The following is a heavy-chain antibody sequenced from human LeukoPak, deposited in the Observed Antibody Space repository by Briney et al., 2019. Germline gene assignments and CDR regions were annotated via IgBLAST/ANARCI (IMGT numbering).Heavy chain of an antibody. CDR2: IGTAGDT. CDR3: ARNYDILTGYQVFPPSTPPSYYYYYMDV. CDR1: GFTFSSYD. Sequence: GGSLRLSCAASGFTFSSYDMHWVRQATGKGLEWVSAIGTAGDTYYPGSVKGRFTISRENAKNSLYLQMNSLRAEDTALYHCARNYDILTGYQVFPPSTPPSYYYYYMDVWGKGTTVTISS. V-gene: IGHV3-13*01. D-gene: IGHD3-9*01. J-gene: IGHJ6*03.